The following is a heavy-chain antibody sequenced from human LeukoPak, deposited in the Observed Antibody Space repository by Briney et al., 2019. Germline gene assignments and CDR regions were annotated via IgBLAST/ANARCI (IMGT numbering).Heavy chain of an antibody. CDR2: ISGSVAST. V-gene: IGHV3-23*01. CDR1: GFTFSRYG. D-gene: IGHD3-22*01. Sequence: GGTLRLSCAASGFTFSRYGMSWVRQAPGKGLEWVAAISGSVASTYYADSVKGRLTISRDNSKNTLYLQMNSLRAEDTAVYYCAKHPSGYYYDLFDYWGQGTLVTVSS. CDR3: AKHPSGYYYDLFDY. J-gene: IGHJ4*02.